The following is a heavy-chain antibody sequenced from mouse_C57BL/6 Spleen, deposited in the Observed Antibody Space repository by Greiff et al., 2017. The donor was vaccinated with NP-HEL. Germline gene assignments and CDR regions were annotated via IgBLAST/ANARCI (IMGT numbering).Heavy chain of an antibody. V-gene: IGHV3-6*01. Sequence: EVQLEESGPGLVKPSQSLSLTCSVSGYSFTSGYYWNWNRQFPGNLLEWMGYISYDGSNNYNPSLKNRISITRDTSRNQFFLKLNSVTAEDAATYDGAGEDGYPFAYWGQGTLVTVSA. CDR3: AGEDGYPFAY. J-gene: IGHJ3*01. CDR1: GYSFTSGYY. CDR2: ISYDGSN. D-gene: IGHD2-3*01.